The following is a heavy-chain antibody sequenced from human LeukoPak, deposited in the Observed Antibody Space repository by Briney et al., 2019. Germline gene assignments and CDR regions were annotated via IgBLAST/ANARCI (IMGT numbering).Heavy chain of an antibody. CDR2: ISYSGST. CDR3: ARVIAAADPTFDY. CDR1: GGSISSYY. J-gene: IGHJ4*02. V-gene: IGHV4-59*01. Sequence: SETLSLTCTVSGGSISSYYWGWIRQPPGKGLEWIGYISYSGSTNYNPSLKSRVTISVDTSKNQFSLKLSSVTAADTAVYYCARVIAAADPTFDYWGQGTLVTVSS. D-gene: IGHD6-13*01.